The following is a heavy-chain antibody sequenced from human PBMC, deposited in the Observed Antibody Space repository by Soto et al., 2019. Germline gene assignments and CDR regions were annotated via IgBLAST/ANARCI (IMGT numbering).Heavy chain of an antibody. CDR1: GDSMSRCYY. D-gene: IGHD5-12*01. Sequence: SEALCDTYGVSGDSMSRCYYCAWIRQPQGQGLEWIWCIYYSGSTNYHPSLKSRVTISVDTSKNQFALKLSSVPAADTAVYYCARRGYSGYDSRDWLAPWGQRTLV. V-gene: IGHV4-38-2*01. CDR2: IYYSGST. CDR3: ARRGYSGYDSRDWLAP. J-gene: IGHJ5*02.